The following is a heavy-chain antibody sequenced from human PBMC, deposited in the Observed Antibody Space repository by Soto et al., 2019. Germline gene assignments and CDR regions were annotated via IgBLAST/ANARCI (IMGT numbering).Heavy chain of an antibody. J-gene: IGHJ4*02. CDR2: ISISGGTI. CDR1: GFTFSDYY. V-gene: IGHV3-11*01. CDR3: ARERARVFDS. Sequence: QVQLVQSGGGLVKPGGSLRLSCEASGFTFSDYYMSWIRQAPGKGLEWLSYISISGGTIYYADSVKGRFSISRDNAKNSLYLQLSSLRAEDTAVYFCARERARVFDSWGQGNRVTVSS.